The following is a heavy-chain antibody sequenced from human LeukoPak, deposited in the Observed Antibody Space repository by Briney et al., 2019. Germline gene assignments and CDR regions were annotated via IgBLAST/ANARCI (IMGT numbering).Heavy chain of an antibody. J-gene: IGHJ4*02. CDR1: GYTFTGYH. Sequence: ASVKVSCKASGYTFTGYHMHWVRQAPGQGLEWMGWINPNSGGTNYAQKFRGRVTMTRDTSISTAYMELSRLRSDDTAVYYCAREERILGYCSGGSCYPVNLVDYWGQGTLVTVSS. CDR3: AREERILGYCSGGSCYPVNLVDY. D-gene: IGHD2-15*01. V-gene: IGHV1-2*02. CDR2: INPNSGGT.